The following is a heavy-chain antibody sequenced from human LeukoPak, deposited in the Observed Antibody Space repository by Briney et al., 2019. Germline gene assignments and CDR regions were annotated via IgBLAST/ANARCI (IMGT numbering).Heavy chain of an antibody. V-gene: IGHV1-69*01. Sequence: ASVKVSCKASGGTFSSYAISWVRQAPGQGLEWMGGIIPIFGTANYAQKFQGRVTITADESTSTAYMELSSLRSEDTAVYYCARASSKGRYYYYYMDVWGKGTTVTISS. CDR1: GGTFSSYA. CDR2: IIPIFGTA. J-gene: IGHJ6*03. D-gene: IGHD2-2*01. CDR3: ARASSKGRYYYYYMDV.